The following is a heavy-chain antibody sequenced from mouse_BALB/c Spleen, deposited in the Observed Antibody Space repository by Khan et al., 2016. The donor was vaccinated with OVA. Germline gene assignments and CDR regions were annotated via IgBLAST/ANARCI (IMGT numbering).Heavy chain of an antibody. CDR3: ARFEYYGNFYAMDY. D-gene: IGHD2-1*01. CDR1: GFSLTNYG. CDR2: IWGDGST. Sequence: QVQLKESGPGLVAPSQSLSTTCTVSGFSLTNYGVNWVRQPPGEGLEWLGVIWGDGSTNYHSALKSRLSISKDNSKSQVFLKLNSLQTDDTATYYCARFEYYGNFYAMDYWGQGTSVTVSS. J-gene: IGHJ4*01. V-gene: IGHV2-3*01.